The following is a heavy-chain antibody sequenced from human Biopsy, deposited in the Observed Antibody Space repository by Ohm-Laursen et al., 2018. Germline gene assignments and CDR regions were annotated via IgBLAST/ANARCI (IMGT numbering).Heavy chain of an antibody. CDR1: GYTFISYE. V-gene: IGHV1-8*01. CDR3: AIKGGSYSNPFDY. D-gene: IGHD3-22*01. CDR2: MNHNSGKT. Sequence: SVKASCKASGYTFISYEIDWARQATGQGLEWMGWMNHNSGKTGHAQKFQGRVTMTTNTSVNRAYMELTSLTFEDTAVYYCAIKGGSYSNPFDYWGQGSQVIVSS. J-gene: IGHJ4*02.